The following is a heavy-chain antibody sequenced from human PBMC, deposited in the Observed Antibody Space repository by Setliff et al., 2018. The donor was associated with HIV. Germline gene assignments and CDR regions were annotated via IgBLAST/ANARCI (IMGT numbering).Heavy chain of an antibody. CDR2: MSPKSGNT. Sequence: ASVKVSCKASGYTFSIYDINWVRQATGQGLQWMGWMSPKSGNTGYARKFQGRVSMTRNTSISTAYMELSSLISEDTAVYYCARGRDGYKPEPFDSWGQGALVTVSS. D-gene: IGHD5-12*01. J-gene: IGHJ4*02. V-gene: IGHV1-8*02. CDR3: ARGRDGYKPEPFDS. CDR1: GYTFSIYD.